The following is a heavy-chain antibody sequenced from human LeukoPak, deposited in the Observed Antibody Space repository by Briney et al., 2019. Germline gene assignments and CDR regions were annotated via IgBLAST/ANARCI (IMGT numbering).Heavy chain of an antibody. D-gene: IGHD6-19*01. Sequence: GGSLRLSCAASGFTFSSSSMSWVRQAPGKGLKWVSVISGSGGSTDYADSVKGRFTISRDNSKNTLYLQMNSLRAEDTAVYYCAKGSGWYVWGQGTLVTVSS. V-gene: IGHV3-23*01. CDR2: ISGSGGST. J-gene: IGHJ4*02. CDR1: GFTFSSSS. CDR3: AKGSGWYV.